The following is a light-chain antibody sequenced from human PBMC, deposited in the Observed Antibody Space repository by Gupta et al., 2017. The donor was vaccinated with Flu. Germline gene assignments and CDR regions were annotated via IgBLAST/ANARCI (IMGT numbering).Light chain of an antibody. J-gene: IGLJ2*01. Sequence: SYDLTQPPSVSVSPGQTASITCSGDKLGSKYVCWYQHTAGQSPVLVIYADDKRPSRVPERFSGSNSGNTATLTISGTRAMDEADYYCQTWDSATVVFGGGTKLTVL. CDR2: ADD. CDR3: QTWDSATVV. V-gene: IGLV3-1*01. CDR1: KLGSKY.